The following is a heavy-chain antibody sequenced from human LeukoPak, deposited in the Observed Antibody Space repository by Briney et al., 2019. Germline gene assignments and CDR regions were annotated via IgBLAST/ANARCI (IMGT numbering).Heavy chain of an antibody. J-gene: IGHJ3*02. D-gene: IGHD4-11*01. CDR2: IKSKTDGGTT. CDR1: GFTFSNAW. CDR3: TTDGEYSNYGAEAFDI. Sequence: GGSLRLSCAASGFTFSNAWMSWVRQAPGKGLEWVGSIKSKTDGGTTDYAAPVKGRFTISRDDSKNTLYLQMNSLKTEDTAVYYCTTDGEYSNYGAEAFDIWGQGTMVTVSS. V-gene: IGHV3-15*01.